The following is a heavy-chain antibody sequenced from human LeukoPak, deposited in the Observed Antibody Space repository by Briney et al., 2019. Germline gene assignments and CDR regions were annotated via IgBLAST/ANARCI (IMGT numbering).Heavy chain of an antibody. CDR1: GGTFSNFG. CDR3: AKRGPATAFDY. D-gene: IGHD1-26*01. Sequence: ASVKVSCKASGGTFSNFGINWVRQAPGQGLEWVGGIIPLFDSVVYAQKFEGRVTITPDASTSTAYMEVVSLRFDDTAIYYCAKRGPATAFDYWGQGTKVTVSS. CDR2: IIPLFDSV. J-gene: IGHJ4*02. V-gene: IGHV1-69*13.